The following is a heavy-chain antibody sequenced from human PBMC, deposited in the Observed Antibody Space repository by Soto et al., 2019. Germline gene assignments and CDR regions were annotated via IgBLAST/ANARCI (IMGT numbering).Heavy chain of an antibody. D-gene: IGHD6-13*01. Sequence: QVQLQESGPGLVKPSQTLSLTCAVSGGSISSGDYYWSWIRQPPGKGLEWIGYIYYSGSTYYNPSLKSRLTISVDTSKSQFFLNLSSVTAADTAVYYCARVEQQLVLPFYYYGVDVWGQGTTVTVSS. CDR2: IYYSGST. CDR1: GGSISSGDYY. V-gene: IGHV4-30-4*01. CDR3: ARVEQQLVLPFYYYGVDV. J-gene: IGHJ6*02.